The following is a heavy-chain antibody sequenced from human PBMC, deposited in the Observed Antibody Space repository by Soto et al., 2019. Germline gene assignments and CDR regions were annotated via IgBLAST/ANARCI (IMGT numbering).Heavy chain of an antibody. CDR2: IYYTGST. J-gene: IGHJ4*02. Sequence: QLQLQESGPGLVKPSETLSLTCTVSGGSISINNYYWGWIRQPPGKGPEWIGSIYYTGSTYYISSLKSRLTISLDTSTNQYSMRLGSVTAADTAVYYCARHGVNGNHDCWGQGTLITVSS. CDR3: ARHGVNGNHDC. D-gene: IGHD2-8*01. CDR1: GGSISINNYY. V-gene: IGHV4-39*01.